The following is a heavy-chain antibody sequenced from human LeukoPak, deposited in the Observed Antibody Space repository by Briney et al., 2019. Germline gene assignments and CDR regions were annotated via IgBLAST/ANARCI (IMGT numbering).Heavy chain of an antibody. V-gene: IGHV3-23*03. CDR2: IYSGGS. CDR1: GFTFSSYA. CDR3: AKAGGVVPAAIRAFGY. Sequence: GGSLRLSCAASGFTFSSYAMSWVRQAPGKGLEWVSLIYSGGSYADSVKGRFTISRDNSKNTLYLQMNSLRAEDTAVYYCAKAGGVVPAAIRAFGYWGQGTLVTVSS. D-gene: IGHD2-2*02. J-gene: IGHJ4*02.